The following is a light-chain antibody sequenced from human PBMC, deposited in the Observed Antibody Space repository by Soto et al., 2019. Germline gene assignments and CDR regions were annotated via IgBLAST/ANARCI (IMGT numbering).Light chain of an antibody. V-gene: IGKV3-15*01. CDR2: GAS. J-gene: IGKJ2*01. CDR1: QSVSSN. Sequence: EIVMTQSPATLSVSPGERATLSCRASQSVSSNLAWYQQKPGQAPRLLIYGASTRATGIPARISGGGSGTEFTLTISSLQSEDFAVYYCQQYNNWPYTFGQGTKLEIK. CDR3: QQYNNWPYT.